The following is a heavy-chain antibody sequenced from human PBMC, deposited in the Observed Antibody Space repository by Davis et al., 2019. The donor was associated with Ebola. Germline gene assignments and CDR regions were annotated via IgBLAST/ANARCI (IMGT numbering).Heavy chain of an antibody. Sequence: GESLKISCAASGFSFRSYAMTWVRQAPGKGLEWVSTIPSGGISTYYADSVKGRFTISRDNSKNTVYLQMKSLRADDTAVYYCGKGISYPRFGYYSYYYCMDVWGQGTTVTVSS. D-gene: IGHD3-10*02. CDR2: IPSGGIST. J-gene: IGHJ6*02. V-gene: IGHV3-23*01. CDR1: GFSFRSYA. CDR3: GKGISYPRFGYYSYYYCMDV.